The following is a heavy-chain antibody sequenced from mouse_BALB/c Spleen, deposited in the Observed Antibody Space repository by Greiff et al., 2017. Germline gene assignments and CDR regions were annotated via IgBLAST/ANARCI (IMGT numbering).Heavy chain of an antibody. J-gene: IGHJ2*01. CDR3: TRIYYGNSYYFDY. V-gene: IGHV6-6*02. Sequence: EVMLVESGGGLVQPGGSMKLSCVASGFTFSNYWMNWVRQSPEKGLEWVAEIRLKSNNYATHYAESVKGRFTISRDDSKSSVYLQMNNLRAEDTGIYYCTRIYYGNSYYFDYWGQGTTLTVSS. CDR1: GFTFSNYW. CDR2: IRLKSNNYAT. D-gene: IGHD2-1*01.